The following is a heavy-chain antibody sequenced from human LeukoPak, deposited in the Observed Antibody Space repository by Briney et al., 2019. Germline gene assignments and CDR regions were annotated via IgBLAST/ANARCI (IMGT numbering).Heavy chain of an antibody. V-gene: IGHV4-59*08. CDR3: ARFSQYYDSPTHYLDY. CDR1: GGSINNYY. J-gene: IGHJ4*02. Sequence: SETLSLTCTVSGGSINNYYWSWVRQPPGAGLEWLAYIYYTGSINYNPSLKTRLTISVDTSKNQFSLRLNSVTAADTAVYYCARFSQYYDSPTHYLDYWGQGILVTVSS. CDR2: IYYTGSI. D-gene: IGHD3-16*01.